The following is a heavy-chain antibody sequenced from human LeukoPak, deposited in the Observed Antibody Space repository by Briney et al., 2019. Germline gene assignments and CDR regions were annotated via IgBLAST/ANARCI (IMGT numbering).Heavy chain of an antibody. V-gene: IGHV3-30*04. CDR3: AKDVVVVAATPNWFDP. J-gene: IGHJ5*02. D-gene: IGHD2-15*01. CDR1: GFTFSSYV. CDR2: ISYDGSNK. Sequence: PGGSLRLSCAASGFTFSSYVMHWVRQAPGRGLEWVAVISYDGSNKYYADSVKGRFTISRDNSKNTLYLQMNSLRAEDTAVYYCAKDVVVVAATPNWFDPWGQGTLVTVSS.